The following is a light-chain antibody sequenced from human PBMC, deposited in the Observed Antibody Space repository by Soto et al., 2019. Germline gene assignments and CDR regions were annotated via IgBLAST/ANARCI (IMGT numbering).Light chain of an antibody. Sequence: QSALTQPASVSGSPGQSVTISRTGTSSDIGGYRYVSWYQQRPGKAPKLMIHDVTNRPSGVSDRFSGSKSGNTASLTISGLQAEDEADYYCTSYTSDSSVIFGGGTKLTVL. J-gene: IGLJ2*01. CDR1: SSDIGGYRY. CDR2: DVT. CDR3: TSYTSDSSVI. V-gene: IGLV2-14*03.